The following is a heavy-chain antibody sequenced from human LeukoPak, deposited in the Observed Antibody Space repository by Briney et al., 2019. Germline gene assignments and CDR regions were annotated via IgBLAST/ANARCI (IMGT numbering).Heavy chain of an antibody. CDR2: IIPILGIA. CDR3: ARGVDWLTDYYYGMDV. J-gene: IGHJ6*02. D-gene: IGHD3-9*01. V-gene: IGHV1-69*04. CDR1: GGTFSSYA. Sequence: SVKVSCKASGGTFSSYAISWVRQAPGQGLEWMGRIIPILGIANYAQKFQGRVTITADKSTSTAYMELSSLRSEDTAVYYCARGVDWLTDYYYGMDVWGQGTTVTVSS.